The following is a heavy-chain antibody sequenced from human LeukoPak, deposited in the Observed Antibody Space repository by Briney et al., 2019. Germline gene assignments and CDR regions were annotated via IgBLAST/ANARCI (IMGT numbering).Heavy chain of an antibody. J-gene: IGHJ4*02. CDR1: GYTFIDYY. CDR2: MNPNSGGT. Sequence: ASVKVSCKASGYTFIDYYMHWVRQAPGQGLEWMGWMNPNSGGTNYAQKFEGRVTMTRDTSISTAYMELSRLRSDDTAVYYCARAKYSSGGGHFWTYYFDYWGQGTLVTVSS. CDR3: ARAKYSSGGGHFWTYYFDY. V-gene: IGHV1-2*02. D-gene: IGHD6-19*01.